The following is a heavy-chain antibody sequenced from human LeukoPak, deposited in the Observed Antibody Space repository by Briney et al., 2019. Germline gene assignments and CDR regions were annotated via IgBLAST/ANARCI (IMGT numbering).Heavy chain of an antibody. CDR1: GASISNYY. D-gene: IGHD4-11*01. CDR3: AIGRNDYNNPRLYFAD. Sequence: PSETLSLTCTVSGASISNYYCSWIRQPAGKGLEWIGRIYTSGSTNYNPSLQSRVTMSVDTSKNQFSLKLSSVTATDTAVYCCAIGRNDYNNPRLYFADWGKGTLVTVSS. J-gene: IGHJ4*03. V-gene: IGHV4-4*07. CDR2: IYTSGST.